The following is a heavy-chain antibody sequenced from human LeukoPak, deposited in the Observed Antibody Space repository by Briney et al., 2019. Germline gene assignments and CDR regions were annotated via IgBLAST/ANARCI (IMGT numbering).Heavy chain of an antibody. CDR1: GFAFSSFG. CDR3: AKDNGVGSFYVFDY. Sequence: PGPSLRLSCAASGFAFSSFGMHWVRQAPGKGLEWVAVISYDGTYKYYADSVKGRFTISRDNSKNTLYMQMNSLRAEDTAVYYCAKDNGVGSFYVFDYWGQGTLVTV. CDR2: ISYDGTYK. J-gene: IGHJ4*02. D-gene: IGHD3-10*01. V-gene: IGHV3-30*18.